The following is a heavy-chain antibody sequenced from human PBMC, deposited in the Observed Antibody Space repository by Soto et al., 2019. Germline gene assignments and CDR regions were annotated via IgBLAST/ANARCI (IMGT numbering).Heavy chain of an antibody. CDR2: IYYSGST. V-gene: IGHV4-30-4*01. CDR1: GGSISRDDYF. J-gene: IGHJ5*02. Sequence: SETRCLACTVWGGSISRDDYFGSSIRQPPGKGLEWIGYIYYSGSTYYNPSLKSRVTISVDTSKNQFPLKLGSVTAADTSVYYFKRSSTTRFYSLGQ. D-gene: IGHD6-6*01. CDR3: KRSSTTRFYS.